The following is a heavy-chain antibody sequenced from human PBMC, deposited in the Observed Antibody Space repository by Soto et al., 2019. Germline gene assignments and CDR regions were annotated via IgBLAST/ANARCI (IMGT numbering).Heavy chain of an antibody. V-gene: IGHV4-59*01. J-gene: IGHJ5*02. CDR1: GGSISSYY. Sequence: KPSETLSLTCTVSGGSISSYYWSWIRQPPGKGLEWIGYIYYIGSTNYNPSIKSRVTISVDTSKNQFSLKLSSVTAADTAVYYCARGLRRQLLNWFDPWGQGTLVTVSS. CDR3: ARGLRRQLLNWFDP. D-gene: IGHD2-2*01. CDR2: IYYIGST.